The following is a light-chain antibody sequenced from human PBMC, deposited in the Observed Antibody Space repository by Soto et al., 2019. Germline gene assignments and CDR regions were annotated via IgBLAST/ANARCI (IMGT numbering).Light chain of an antibody. J-gene: IGLJ2*01. CDR2: DVS. V-gene: IGLV2-18*02. CDR1: SSDVGSYDR. CDR3: TSDTSSRTVV. Sequence: QSALTQPPSVSGSPGQSVTISCTGTSSDVGSYDRVSWYQQPPGTAPKLMIYDVSNRPSGVPDRFSGSKSGNTASLTISGLQAEDEAAYYCTSDTSSRTVVFGGGTKLTVL.